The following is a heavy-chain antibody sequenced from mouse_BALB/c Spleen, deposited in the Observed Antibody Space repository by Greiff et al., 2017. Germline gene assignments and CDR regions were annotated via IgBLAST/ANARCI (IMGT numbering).Heavy chain of an antibody. CDR2: IWAGGST. D-gene: IGHD4-1*02. V-gene: IGHV2-9*02. J-gene: IGHJ2*01. Sequence: QVQLKESGPGLVAPSQSLSITCTVSGFSSTSYGVHWVRQPPGKGLEWLGVIWAGGSTNYNSALMSRLSISKDNSKSQVFLKMNSLQTDDTAMYYCARGSSTGTGYYFDYWGQGTTLTVSS. CDR1: GFSSTSYG. CDR3: ARGSSTGTGYYFDY.